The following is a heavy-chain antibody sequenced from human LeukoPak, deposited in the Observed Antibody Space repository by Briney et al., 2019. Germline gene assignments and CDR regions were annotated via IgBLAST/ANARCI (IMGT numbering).Heavy chain of an antibody. J-gene: IGHJ4*01. CDR2: ISSSSSYI. D-gene: IGHD2-2*01. Sequence: GGSLRLPCAASGFTFSSYSMNWVDQAPGKGLEWVSSISSSSSYIYYADSVKGRFTISRDNAKNSLYLQMNSLRAEDTAVYYCARGQGYQLLWGGVDNFDYSGQGTLLTVSS. V-gene: IGHV3-21*01. CDR3: ARGQGYQLLWGGVDNFDY. CDR1: GFTFSSYS.